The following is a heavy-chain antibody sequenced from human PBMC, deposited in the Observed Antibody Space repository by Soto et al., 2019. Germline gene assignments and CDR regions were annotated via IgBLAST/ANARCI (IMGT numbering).Heavy chain of an antibody. D-gene: IGHD2-15*01. V-gene: IGHV3-21*01. J-gene: IGHJ6*02. CDR2: IRGFSPYT. CDR3: ARDRGYDAHDYYYNAMDV. Sequence: EVQLVESGGGLVKPGGSLRLSCISSGFTFRTYTMNWVRQAPGKGLEWVSGIRGFSPYTFYAESVKGRFTISRDNAKNSLYLQMNRLRAEDTAVYYWARDRGYDAHDYYYNAMDVWGQGTTVTVSS. CDR1: GFTFRTYT.